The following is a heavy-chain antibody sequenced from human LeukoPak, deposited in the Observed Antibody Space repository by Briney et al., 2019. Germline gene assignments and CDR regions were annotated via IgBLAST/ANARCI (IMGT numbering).Heavy chain of an antibody. J-gene: IGHJ6*03. Sequence: GGSLRLSCAASKFIFANYTMNWVRQAPGKGLEWVSSISGGSRSIYYADSVKGRFTTSRDNVKNSVFLQMNSLRAEDTGVYFCVRERSVKARQEGGHCYYYFMDVWGNGTAVTVSS. D-gene: IGHD6-6*01. V-gene: IGHV3-21*04. CDR2: ISGGSRSI. CDR1: KFIFANYT. CDR3: VRERSVKARQEGGHCYYYFMDV.